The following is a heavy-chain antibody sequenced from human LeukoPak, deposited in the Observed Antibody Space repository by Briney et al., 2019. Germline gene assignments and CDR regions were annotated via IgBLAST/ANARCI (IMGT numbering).Heavy chain of an antibody. CDR3: ARQYNYFDAFDI. CDR2: IYYSGST. V-gene: IGHV4-39*01. D-gene: IGHD1-1*01. CDR1: GGSLSSSSYY. Sequence: MSSETLSLTCTVSGGSLSSSSYYWGWIRQPPGKGLEWIGSIYYSGSTYYNPSLKSRVTISVDTSKNQFPLKLSSVTAADTAVYYCARQYNYFDAFDIWGQGTMVTVSS. J-gene: IGHJ3*02.